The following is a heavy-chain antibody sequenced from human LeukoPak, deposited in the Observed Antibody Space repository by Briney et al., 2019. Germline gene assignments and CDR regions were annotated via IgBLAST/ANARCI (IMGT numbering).Heavy chain of an antibody. CDR2: INARGDT. J-gene: IGHJ5*02. D-gene: IGHD2-2*01. CDR1: GLTFNNYY. CDR3: ARGQVPAARGYNWFDA. Sequence: SETLSLTCAVSGLTFNNYYWNWIRQPPGKGLEWIAEINARGDTNYNPSLKSRVTISVDTSKNQFSLRLTSMIASDTAIYYCARGQVPAARGYNWFDAWGQGTLVTVSS. V-gene: IGHV4-34*01.